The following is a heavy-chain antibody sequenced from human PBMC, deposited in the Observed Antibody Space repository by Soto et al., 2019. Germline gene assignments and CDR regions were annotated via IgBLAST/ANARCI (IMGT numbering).Heavy chain of an antibody. D-gene: IGHD7-27*01. V-gene: IGHV3-30-3*01. CDR2: XSYDGTNK. CDR3: ARDPKTSGGQHWAFNYFDS. J-gene: IGHJ4*02. CDR1: GFSFXXXX. Sequence: QVQLVESXXXXXQPGRSLRLSCAASGFSFXXXXMHWVRQAPGKGXXXXXXXSYDGTNKFYADSVKGRFTISRDNSKSTLYLQVDSLRPEDAAVYYCARDPKTSGGQHWAFNYFDSWGQGTLVTVSS.